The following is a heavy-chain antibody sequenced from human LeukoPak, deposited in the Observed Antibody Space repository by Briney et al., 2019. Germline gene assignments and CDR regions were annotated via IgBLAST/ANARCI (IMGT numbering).Heavy chain of an antibody. V-gene: IGHV4-59*08. CDR2: IYYSGST. CDR1: GGSISSYY. D-gene: IGHD6-19*01. J-gene: IGHJ6*02. CDR3: ASPFPGIAVAGTKRNYYYYGMDV. Sequence: PSETLSLTCTVSGGSISSYYWSWIRQPPGKGLEWIGYIYYSGSTNYNPSLKSRVTISVDTSKNQFSLKLSSVTAADTAVYYCASPFPGIAVAGTKRNYYYYGMDVWGQGTTVTVSS.